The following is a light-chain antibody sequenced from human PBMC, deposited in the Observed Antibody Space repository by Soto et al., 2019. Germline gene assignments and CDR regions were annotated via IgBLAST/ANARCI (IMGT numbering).Light chain of an antibody. CDR2: GAS. V-gene: IGKV3-20*01. Sequence: EIVLTQSPGTLSLSPGERATLSCAASQTVSSNYLAWYQQKPGQAPRLLIYGASSRATGIPDRFSGSGSGTDFVLTISRLEPEDFAVYYCQQYFKSPWTFGQGTKVEIK. CDR1: QTVSSNY. J-gene: IGKJ1*01. CDR3: QQYFKSPWT.